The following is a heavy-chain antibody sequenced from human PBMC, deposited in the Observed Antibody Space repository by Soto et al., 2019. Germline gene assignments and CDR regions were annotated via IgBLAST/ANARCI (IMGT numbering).Heavy chain of an antibody. J-gene: IGHJ4*02. Sequence: PSETLSLTCTVSGGSISSSSYYWGWIRQPPGKGLEWIGSIYYSGSTYYNPSLKSRVTISVDTSKNQFSLKLSSVTAADTAVYYCASYPDYGDYLYYFDYWGQGTLVTVSS. CDR3: ASYPDYGDYLYYFDY. D-gene: IGHD4-17*01. CDR2: IYYSGST. V-gene: IGHV4-39*01. CDR1: GGSISSSSYY.